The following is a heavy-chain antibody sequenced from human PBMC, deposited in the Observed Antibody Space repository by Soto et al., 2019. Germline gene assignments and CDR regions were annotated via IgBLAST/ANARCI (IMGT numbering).Heavy chain of an antibody. Sequence: EVQLVESGGGLVQPGRSLRLSCAASGFTFDDYAMHWVRQAPGKGLEWVSGISLNSGSIGYADSLKGRFTHSRDNAKNPLYLQMNSLRAEDTALYSCAKEGGDWGQGTLVTVSS. J-gene: IGHJ4*02. CDR2: ISLNSGSI. CDR3: AKEGGD. V-gene: IGHV3-9*01. CDR1: GFTFDDYA.